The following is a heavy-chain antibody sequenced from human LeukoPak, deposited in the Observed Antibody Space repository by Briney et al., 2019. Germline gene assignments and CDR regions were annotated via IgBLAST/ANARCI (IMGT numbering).Heavy chain of an antibody. CDR1: GGTFSTFG. D-gene: IGHD5-12*01. V-gene: IGHV1-69*06. CDR2: IIPMSGTV. J-gene: IGHJ3*02. Sequence: ASVKVSCKASGGTFSTFGISWVRQAPGQGLEWMGGIIPMSGTVNNAQKFQGGVTITAAKSTGTAYMELSSLRSDDTAVYYCARGARAYPSVFDIWGQGTMVTVSS. CDR3: ARGARAYPSVFDI.